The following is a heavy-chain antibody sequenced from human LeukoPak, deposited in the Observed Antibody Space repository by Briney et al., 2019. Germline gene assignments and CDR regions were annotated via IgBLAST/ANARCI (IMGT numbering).Heavy chain of an antibody. CDR2: ISAYNGNT. D-gene: IGHD3-10*01. Sequence: ASVKVSCKASGYTFTSYGISWVRQAPGQGLEWMGWISAYNGNTNYAQKLQGRVTMTTDTSTSTAYMELRSLRSDDTAVYYCARVRDYYGSASSPGYYYMDVWGKGTTVTISS. CDR1: GYTFTSYG. V-gene: IGHV1-18*01. J-gene: IGHJ6*03. CDR3: ARVRDYYGSASSPGYYYMDV.